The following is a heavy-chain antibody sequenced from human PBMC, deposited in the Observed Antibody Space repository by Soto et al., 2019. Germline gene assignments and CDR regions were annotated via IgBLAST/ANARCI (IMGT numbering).Heavy chain of an antibody. CDR3: TIVSRVALSFGELLPDYYYGMDV. CDR1: GFTFSNAW. CDR2: IKSKTAGGTS. V-gene: IGHV3-15*01. Sequence: GGSLRLSCAASGFTFSNAWMSWVRQAPGKGVEGVGRIKSKTAGGTSDYAAPVKGRFTISRDDPKNTLYLQMNSLKTEDTAVYYLTIVSRVALSFGELLPDYYYGMDVWGQGTTVTVSS. J-gene: IGHJ6*02. D-gene: IGHD3-10*01.